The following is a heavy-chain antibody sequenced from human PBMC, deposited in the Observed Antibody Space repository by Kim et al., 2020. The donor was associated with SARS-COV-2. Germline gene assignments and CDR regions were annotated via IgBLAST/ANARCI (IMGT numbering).Heavy chain of an antibody. D-gene: IGHD3-10*01. Sequence: GGSLRLSCAASGFTVSSNYMSWVRQAPGKGLEWVSVIYGVDITKYAESVKGRFSISRDNSKNSLYLQMNSLRAEDTAVYYCARFGGTGRSVYFDPWGQGTLVTVSS. V-gene: IGHV3-53*01. CDR3: ARFGGTGRSVYFDP. CDR2: IYGVDIT. J-gene: IGHJ5*02. CDR1: GFTVSSNY.